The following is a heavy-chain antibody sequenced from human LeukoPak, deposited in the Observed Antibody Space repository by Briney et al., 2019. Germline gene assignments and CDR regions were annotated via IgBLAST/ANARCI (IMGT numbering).Heavy chain of an antibody. Sequence: PGGSLRLSCAASGFTFSSYSMNWVRQAPGKGLEWVSSISSSSSYIYYADSVKGRFTISRDNAKNSLYLQMSSLRAEDTAVYYCARDFSSWYLTMYYWGQGTLVTVSS. CDR2: ISSSSSYI. CDR1: GFTFSSYS. D-gene: IGHD6-13*01. V-gene: IGHV3-21*01. CDR3: ARDFSSWYLTMYY. J-gene: IGHJ4*02.